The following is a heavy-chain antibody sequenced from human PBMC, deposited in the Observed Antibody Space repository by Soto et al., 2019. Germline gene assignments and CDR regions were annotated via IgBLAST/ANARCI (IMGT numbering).Heavy chain of an antibody. Sequence: QVQLVQSGAEVKKPGASVKVSCKASGYTFTSYGISWVRQAPGQGLEWMGWISAYNGNTNYAQKLQGRVTMTTDTXXXXXXXXXXXXXXXXXXXXXXXXXXXXXXXXXDYWGQGTLVTVSS. CDR3: XXXXXXXXXXXDY. CDR1: GYTFTSYG. CDR2: ISAYNGNT. J-gene: IGHJ4*02. V-gene: IGHV1-18*01.